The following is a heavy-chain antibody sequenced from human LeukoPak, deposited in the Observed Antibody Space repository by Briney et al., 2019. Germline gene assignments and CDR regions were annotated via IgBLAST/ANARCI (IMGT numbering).Heavy chain of an antibody. CDR1: GGSFSGYY. D-gene: IGHD3-10*01. Sequence: SETLSLTCAVYGGSFSGYYWSWIRQTPGKGLEWIGEINHSGSTNYNPSLKSRVTISVDTSKNQFSLKLSSVTAADTAVYYCARGLLWFGEPPPGFDYWGQGTLVTVSS. CDR2: INHSGST. CDR3: ARGLLWFGEPPPGFDY. J-gene: IGHJ4*02. V-gene: IGHV4-34*01.